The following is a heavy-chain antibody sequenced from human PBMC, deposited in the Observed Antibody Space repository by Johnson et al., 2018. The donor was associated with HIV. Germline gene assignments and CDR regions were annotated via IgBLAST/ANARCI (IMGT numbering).Heavy chain of an antibody. V-gene: IGHV3-20*04. Sequence: VQLVESGGGVVRPGGSLRLSCAASGFTFDDYGMSWVRQAPGKGLEWVSGINWNGGDTGYADSVQGRFPISRDNAKNSLYLQMNSLRAEDTALYYCASEIGSSWYSRAFDIWGQGTMVTVSS. CDR1: GFTFDDYG. CDR3: ASEIGSSWYSRAFDI. D-gene: IGHD6-13*01. CDR2: INWNGGDT. J-gene: IGHJ3*02.